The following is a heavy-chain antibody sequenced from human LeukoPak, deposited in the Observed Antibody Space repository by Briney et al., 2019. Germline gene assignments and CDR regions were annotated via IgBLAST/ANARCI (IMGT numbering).Heavy chain of an antibody. D-gene: IGHD5-18*01. CDR2: ISSSSSYI. J-gene: IGHJ4*02. CDR1: GFTFSSYS. V-gene: IGHV3-21*04. CDR3: ASPRRGLRGYSYGYVY. Sequence: GGSLRLSCAASGFTFSSYSMNWVRQAPGKGLEWVSSISSSSSYIYYADSVKGRFTISRDNAKNSLYLQMNSLRAEDTAVYYCASPRRGLRGYSYGYVYWGQGTLVTVSS.